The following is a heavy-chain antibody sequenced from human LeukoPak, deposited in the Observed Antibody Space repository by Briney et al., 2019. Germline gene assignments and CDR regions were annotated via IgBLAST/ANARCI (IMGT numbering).Heavy chain of an antibody. CDR2: INHSGST. J-gene: IGHJ4*02. D-gene: IGHD2-2*01. CDR3: ARGSLGPAARGNYFDY. CDR1: GGSFSGYY. Sequence: SETLSLTCAVYGGSFSGYYWSWIRQPPGKGLEWIGEINHSGSTNYNPSLKSRVTISVDTSKNQFSQKLSSVTAADTAVYYCARGSLGPAARGNYFDYWGQGTLVTVSS. V-gene: IGHV4-34*01.